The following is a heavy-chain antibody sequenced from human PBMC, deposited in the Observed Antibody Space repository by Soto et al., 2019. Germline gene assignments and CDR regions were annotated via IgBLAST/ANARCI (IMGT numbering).Heavy chain of an antibody. V-gene: IGHV3-11*05. CDR3: AKTRVADSGYYFDH. Sequence: QVQLVESGGGLVKPGGSLRLSCAASGFSFGDSYMSWIRQSAGKGLEWLSYISGGSSYTKYAESVKGQFTISRDNARRSLFLQVNGLRADDTAIYCCAKTRVADSGYYFDHWGQGTMVTVSS. CDR2: ISGGSSYT. CDR1: GFSFGDSY. J-gene: IGHJ4*02. D-gene: IGHD3-10*01.